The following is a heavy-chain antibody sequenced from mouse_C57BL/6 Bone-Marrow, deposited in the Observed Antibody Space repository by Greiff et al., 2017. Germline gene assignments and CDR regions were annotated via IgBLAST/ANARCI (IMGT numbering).Heavy chain of an antibody. Sequence: QVQLQQSGPGLVAPSQSLSITCTVSGFSLTSYAISWVRQPPGKGLEWLGVIWTGGGTNYNSALKSRLSISKDNSKSQVFLKMNSLQTDDTSRYYCARIKISTTVVDYFDYWGQGTTLTVSS. D-gene: IGHD1-1*01. CDR3: ARIKISTTVVDYFDY. V-gene: IGHV2-9-1*01. J-gene: IGHJ2*01. CDR2: IWTGGGT. CDR1: GFSLTSYA.